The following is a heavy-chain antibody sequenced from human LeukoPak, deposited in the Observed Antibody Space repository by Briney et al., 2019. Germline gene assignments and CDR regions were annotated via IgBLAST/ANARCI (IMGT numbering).Heavy chain of an antibody. J-gene: IGHJ4*02. CDR1: GGSISSSSYY. CDR2: IDSSGSLI. V-gene: IGHV3-11*04. Sequence: LSLTCTVSGGSISSSSYYWGWIRQPPGKGLEWVSYIDSSGSLIYYADSVKGRFTVSRDNAQNSLYLQMNSLRAEDTALYYCARERASCGGDCLDYWGQGTLVTVSS. CDR3: ARERASCGGDCLDY. D-gene: IGHD2-21*02.